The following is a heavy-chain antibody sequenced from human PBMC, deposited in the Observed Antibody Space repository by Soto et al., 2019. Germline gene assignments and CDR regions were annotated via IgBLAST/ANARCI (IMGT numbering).Heavy chain of an antibody. V-gene: IGHV1-69*01. CDR3: XXXXXXXXXXXXXXXTVFDY. J-gene: IGHJ4*02. CDR1: GGTFSSYA. CDR2: IIPIFGTA. Sequence: QVQLVQSGAEVKKPGSSVKVSCKASGGTFSSYAISWVRQAXGQXXEWXGGIIPIFGTANYAQKFQGRVTITADESTSTAXMXXXSXXXXXXXXXXXXXXXXXXXXXXXXXXTVFDYWGQGTLVTVSS.